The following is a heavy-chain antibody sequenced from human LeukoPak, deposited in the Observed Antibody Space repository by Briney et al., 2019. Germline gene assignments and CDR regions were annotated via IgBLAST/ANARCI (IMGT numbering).Heavy chain of an antibody. CDR3: ARPYYSNYYYYGMDV. Sequence: GGSLRLSCAASGFTFSSNGMHWVRQAPGKGLEWVGIIWYDGSNKYYADSVKGRFTISRDNSKNTLYPQMNSLRVEDTAVYYCARPYYSNYYYYGMDVWGQGTTVTVSS. CDR2: IWYDGSNK. V-gene: IGHV3-33*01. D-gene: IGHD3-22*01. J-gene: IGHJ6*02. CDR1: GFTFSSNG.